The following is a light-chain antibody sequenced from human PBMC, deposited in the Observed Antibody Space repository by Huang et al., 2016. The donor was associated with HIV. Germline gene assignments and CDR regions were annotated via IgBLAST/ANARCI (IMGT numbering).Light chain of an antibody. CDR3: QQYNKWPPYT. CDR1: ESILRN. Sequence: VMTQSPATLSVSPGERATLSCRASESILRNLAWYQQRPGQPPRLLIYGASVRHPGIPDRFRGSGSGTEFSLTISSLQSEDFAVYYCQQYNKWPPYTYGQGTKLEIK. CDR2: GAS. V-gene: IGKV3-15*01. J-gene: IGKJ2*01.